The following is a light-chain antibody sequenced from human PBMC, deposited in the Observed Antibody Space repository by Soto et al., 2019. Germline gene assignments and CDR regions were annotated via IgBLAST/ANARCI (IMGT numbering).Light chain of an antibody. J-gene: IGKJ2*01. Sequence: DIQMTQSPSSLSASVGDRVTITCRASQSISSYLNWYQQNPGKAPKLLIYAASSLQSGVPSRFSGSGSGTDFTLTISSLQHEDFATYYCQQSYSTPYTFGQGTKLEIK. CDR3: QQSYSTPYT. CDR2: AAS. V-gene: IGKV1-39*01. CDR1: QSISSY.